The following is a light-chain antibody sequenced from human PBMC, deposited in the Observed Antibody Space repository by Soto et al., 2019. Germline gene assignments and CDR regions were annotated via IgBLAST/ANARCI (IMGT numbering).Light chain of an antibody. Sequence: DLQMTQSPSSLSASVGDRVTITCRASQGISNYLAWYQQKPGKVPKLLIYAASTLQSGVPFRFSGSGSGTDFTLTISSLQPEDFATYYCQQVKNNLPLTFGGGTKVDIK. J-gene: IGKJ4*01. V-gene: IGKV1-27*01. CDR3: QQVKNNLPLT. CDR1: QGISNY. CDR2: AAS.